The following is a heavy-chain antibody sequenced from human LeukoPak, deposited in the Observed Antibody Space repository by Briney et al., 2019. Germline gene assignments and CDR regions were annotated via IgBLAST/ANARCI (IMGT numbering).Heavy chain of an antibody. CDR3: ARHPLTLAHGGNPPFVNWFDP. CDR1: GVSISSPNYY. D-gene: IGHD4-23*01. J-gene: IGHJ5*02. V-gene: IGHV4-39*01. CDR2: IYYSGST. Sequence: SETLSLTCAVSGVSISSPNYYWGWIRQPPGKGLEWIGSIYYSGSTYYNPSLKSRVTISVDTSKNQFSLRLSSVTAADTAVYYCARHPLTLAHGGNPPFVNWFDPWGQGTLVTVSS.